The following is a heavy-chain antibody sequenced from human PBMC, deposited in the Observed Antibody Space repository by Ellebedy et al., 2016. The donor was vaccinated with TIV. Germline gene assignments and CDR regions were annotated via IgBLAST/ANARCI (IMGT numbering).Heavy chain of an antibody. CDR1: GYSIRSGYY. V-gene: IGHV4-38-2*02. CDR3: ARDRMYYYDSSGSYQYYGMDV. J-gene: IGHJ6*02. CDR2: IYHSGST. D-gene: IGHD3-22*01. Sequence: SETLSLXCIVSGYSIRSGYYWGWIRQPPGKGLEWIANIYHSGSTYYNPSLRSRVTISADTSKNQISLKLRSVTAADTAVYYCARDRMYYYDSSGSYQYYGMDVWGQGTTVTVSS.